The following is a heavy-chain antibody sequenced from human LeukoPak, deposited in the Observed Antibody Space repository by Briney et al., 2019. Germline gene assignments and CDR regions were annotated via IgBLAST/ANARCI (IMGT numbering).Heavy chain of an antibody. J-gene: IGHJ6*02. CDR3: ARETPAAMPDYYYGMDV. CDR2: IYTSGGT. CDR1: GGSISSYY. V-gene: IGHV4-4*07. Sequence: SETLSLTCTVSGGSISSYYWSWIRQPAGKGLEWIGRIYTSGGTNYNPSLKSRVTMSVDTSKNQFSLKLSSVTAADTAVYYCARETPAAMPDYYYGMDVWGQGTTVTVSS. D-gene: IGHD2-2*01.